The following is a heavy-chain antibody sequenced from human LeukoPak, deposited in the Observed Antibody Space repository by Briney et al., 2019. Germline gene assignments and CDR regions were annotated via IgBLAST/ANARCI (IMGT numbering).Heavy chain of an antibody. CDR3: ARGPLSSGWSYYYGMDV. V-gene: IGHV4-30-4*01. J-gene: IGHJ6*04. CDR2: IYYSGST. D-gene: IGHD6-19*01. Sequence: PSETLSLTCTVSGGSISSGDYYWSWIRQPPGKGLEWIGYIYYSGSTYYNPSLKSRVTISVDTSKNQFSLKLSSVTAADTAVYYCARGPLSSGWSYYYGMDVWGKGTTVTVSS. CDR1: GGSISSGDYY.